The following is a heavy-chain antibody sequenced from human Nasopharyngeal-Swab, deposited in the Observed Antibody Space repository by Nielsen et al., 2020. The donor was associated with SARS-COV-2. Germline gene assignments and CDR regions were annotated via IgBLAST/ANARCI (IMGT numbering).Heavy chain of an antibody. V-gene: IGHV1-2*06. Sequence: WVRQAPGQGLEWMGRINPNSGGPNYAQKFQGRVTMTRDTSISTAYMELSRLRSDDTAVYYCARGPYYGDYFDYWGQGTLVTVSS. CDR2: INPNSGGP. D-gene: IGHD3-10*01. J-gene: IGHJ4*02. CDR3: ARGPYYGDYFDY.